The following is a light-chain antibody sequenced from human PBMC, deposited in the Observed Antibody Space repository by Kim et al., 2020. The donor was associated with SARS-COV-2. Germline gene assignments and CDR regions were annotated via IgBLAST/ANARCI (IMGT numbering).Light chain of an antibody. CDR3: QQYRTLPL. CDR2: GAT. CDR1: QDITNS. J-gene: IGKJ2*01. Sequence: EIVMTQSPPTLSVSPGDRATLSCRASQDITNSLAWYQQKPGQAPRLLIYGATTRATGVPVRFSGRQSGTEFTLTIISLQSEDFAVYYCQQYRTLPLFGPGNKLEI. V-gene: IGKV3-15*01.